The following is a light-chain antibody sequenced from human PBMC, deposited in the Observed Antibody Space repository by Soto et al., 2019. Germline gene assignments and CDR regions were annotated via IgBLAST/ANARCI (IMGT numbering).Light chain of an antibody. CDR1: QSVLYNSNSKNY. CDR2: DAS. V-gene: IGKV4-1*01. Sequence: DIVMTQSPDSLAVALVESATINFKSSQSVLYNSNSKNYLAWYQQKPGKAPKLLIYDASSLESGVPSRFSGSGSGTEFTLTISSLQPDDFATYYCQQYNSYWTFGQGTKVDI. CDR3: QQYNSYWT. J-gene: IGKJ1*01.